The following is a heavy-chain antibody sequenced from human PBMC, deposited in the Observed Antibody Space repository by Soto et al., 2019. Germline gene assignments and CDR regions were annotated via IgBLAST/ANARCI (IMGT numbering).Heavy chain of an antibody. CDR2: ISYDGSNT. CDR3: AKEGGLSGSYYISSTYYFAY. D-gene: IGHD1-26*01. Sequence: QVQLVESGGGVVQPGRSLRLSCAASGFTFSSYGMHWVRPAPGKGLERVSIISYDGSNTYYADSGKGRFTISRDNTKNTLYLQMNILTSEDTSVDYCAKEGGLSGSYYISSTYYFAYWGQGTLVTVAA. CDR1: GFTFSSYG. V-gene: IGHV3-30*18. J-gene: IGHJ4*02.